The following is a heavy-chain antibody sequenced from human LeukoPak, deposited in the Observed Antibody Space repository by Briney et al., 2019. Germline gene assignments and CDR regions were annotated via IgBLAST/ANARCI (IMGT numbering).Heavy chain of an antibody. Sequence: ASVKVSCKASGYTFTSYGISWVRQAPGQGLEWMGWISAYNGNTNYAQKLQGRVTMTTDTSTSTAYMELRSLRSDDTAVYYCARDVVARRIAVAGFYWYFDLWGRGTLVTVSS. CDR2: ISAYNGNT. CDR3: ARDVVARRIAVAGFYWYFDL. V-gene: IGHV1-18*01. J-gene: IGHJ2*01. CDR1: GYTFTSYG. D-gene: IGHD6-19*01.